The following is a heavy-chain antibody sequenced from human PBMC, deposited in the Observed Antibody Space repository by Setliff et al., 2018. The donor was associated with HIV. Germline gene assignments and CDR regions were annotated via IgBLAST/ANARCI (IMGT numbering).Heavy chain of an antibody. CDR2: IIPIARAP. CDR3: ARGPLYGYDRGYFDY. CDR1: GDTFSSYA. J-gene: IGHJ4*02. V-gene: IGHV1-69*13. D-gene: IGHD5-12*01. Sequence: SVKVSCKASGDTFSSYAISWVRQAPGQGLEWMGGIIPIARAPNYAQKFQDRVTITADESTTTVYMEVRSLKSEDTALYYCARGPLYGYDRGYFDYWGQGTLVTVSS.